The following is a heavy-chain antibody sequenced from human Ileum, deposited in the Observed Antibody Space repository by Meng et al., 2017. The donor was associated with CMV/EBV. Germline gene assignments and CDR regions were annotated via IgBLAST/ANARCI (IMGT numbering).Heavy chain of an antibody. CDR1: GFTFNTYG. J-gene: IGHJ3*02. Sequence: GESLKISCAASGFTFNTYGMAWVRQAPGKGLEWVSGTSGSATETFYADSVKGRFTISRDNPKNTLYLQMDSLRSEDTAVYYCAEDVYCGNPNCLQDAFDIWGQGTTVTVSS. CDR2: TSGSATET. CDR3: AEDVYCGNPNCLQDAFDI. V-gene: IGHV3-23*01. D-gene: IGHD2-21*01.